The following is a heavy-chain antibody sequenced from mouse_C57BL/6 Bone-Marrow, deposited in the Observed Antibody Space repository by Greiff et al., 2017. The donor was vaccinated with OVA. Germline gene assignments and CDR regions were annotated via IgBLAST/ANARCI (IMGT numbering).Heavy chain of an antibody. CDR2: IYPGSGST. Sequence: QVQLQQSGAELVKPGASVKMSCKASGYTFTSYWITWVKQRPGQGLEWIGDIYPGSGSTNYNEKFKSKATLTVDTSSSTAYMQLSSLTSEDSAVYYCARLDYYGSSYVAWFAYWGQGTLVTVSA. J-gene: IGHJ3*01. CDR1: GYTFTSYW. V-gene: IGHV1-55*01. D-gene: IGHD1-1*01. CDR3: ARLDYYGSSYVAWFAY.